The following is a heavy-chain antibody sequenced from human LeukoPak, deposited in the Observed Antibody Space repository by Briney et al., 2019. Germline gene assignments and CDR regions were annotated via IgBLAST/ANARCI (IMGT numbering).Heavy chain of an antibody. J-gene: IGHJ6*02. Sequence: GGSLRLSCQFSGFTFSSYAMIWVRQAPGKGLEWISGISNDGVRTFYADAVKGRFTISRDNSKNTLHLQMNSLRAEDTAIYYCAKGSDYSRGWSPREPLYYYYYYFMDVWGQGTTVTVSS. V-gene: IGHV3-23*01. CDR3: AKGSDYSRGWSPREPLYYYYYYFMDV. CDR2: ISNDGVRT. CDR1: GFTFSSYA. D-gene: IGHD6-19*01.